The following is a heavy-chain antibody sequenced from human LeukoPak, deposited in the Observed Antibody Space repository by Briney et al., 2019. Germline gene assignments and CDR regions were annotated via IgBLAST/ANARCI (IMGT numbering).Heavy chain of an antibody. J-gene: IGHJ5*02. CDR1: GFTFSSYA. CDR3: TVNQESTA. V-gene: IGHV3-23*01. CDR2: ISGSGGST. D-gene: IGHD2-8*02. Sequence: GGSLRLSCAASGFTFSSYAMSWVRQAPGKGLEWVSAISGSGGSTYYADSVKGRFTISRDNSKNTLYLQMNGLKTEDTAVYYCTVNQESTAWGQGTLVTVSS.